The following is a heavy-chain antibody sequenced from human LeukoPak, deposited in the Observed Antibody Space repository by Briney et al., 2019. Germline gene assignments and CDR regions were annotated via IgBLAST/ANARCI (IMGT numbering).Heavy chain of an antibody. J-gene: IGHJ4*02. CDR1: GFTFSSYA. Sequence: GGSLRLSCAASGFTFSSYAMHWVRQAPGKGLEWVAVISYDGSNKYYADSVKGRFTISRDNSKNTLYLQMNSLRAEDTAVYYCARDPRRGGSSGCLLYWGQGTLVTVSS. CDR3: ARDPRRGGSSGCLLY. V-gene: IGHV3-30-3*01. CDR2: ISYDGSNK. D-gene: IGHD3-22*01.